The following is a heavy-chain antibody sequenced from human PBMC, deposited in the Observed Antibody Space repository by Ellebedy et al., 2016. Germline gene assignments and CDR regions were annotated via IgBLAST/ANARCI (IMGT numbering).Heavy chain of an antibody. CDR3: AKAKVPAAIGYYYFYGMDV. CDR1: GFTFSSYW. CDR2: INSDGSST. V-gene: IGHV3-74*01. D-gene: IGHD2-2*01. J-gene: IGHJ6*02. Sequence: GESLKISCAASGFTFSSYWMHWVRQAPGKGLVWVSRINSDGSSTNYADSVKGRFTISRDNAKNTLYLQMNSLRAEDTAVYYCAKAKVPAAIGYYYFYGMDVWGQGTTVTVSS.